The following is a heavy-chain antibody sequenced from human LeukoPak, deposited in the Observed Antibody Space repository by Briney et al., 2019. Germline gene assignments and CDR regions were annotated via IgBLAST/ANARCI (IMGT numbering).Heavy chain of an antibody. CDR3: VRVDSSSWYFFDY. D-gene: IGHD6-13*01. J-gene: IGHJ4*02. V-gene: IGHV4-39*07. Sequence: SETLSLTCTVSGGSISSSSYYWGWIRQPPGKGLEWIGSIYYSGSTYYNPSLKSRVTISVDTSKNQFSLKLSSVTAADTAVYYCVRVDSSSWYFFDYWGQGTLVTVSS. CDR2: IYYSGST. CDR1: GGSISSSSYY.